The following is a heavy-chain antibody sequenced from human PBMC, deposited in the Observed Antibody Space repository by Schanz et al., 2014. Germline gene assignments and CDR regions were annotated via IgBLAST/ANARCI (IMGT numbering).Heavy chain of an antibody. CDR3: TTVERITSCEVVPYCYYYMDA. J-gene: IGHJ6*03. Sequence: EVQLVESGGGLVQPGRSLRLSCAASGFPFNEYGMLWVRQAPGKGLEWVSSISWNSGSIDYADSVKGRFTISRDNAKNSLYLQMNSMRAEDTALYYCTTVERITSCEVVPYCYYYMDAWGKGTAVTVSS. CDR1: GFPFNEYG. CDR2: ISWNSGSI. D-gene: IGHD3-3*01. V-gene: IGHV3-9*01.